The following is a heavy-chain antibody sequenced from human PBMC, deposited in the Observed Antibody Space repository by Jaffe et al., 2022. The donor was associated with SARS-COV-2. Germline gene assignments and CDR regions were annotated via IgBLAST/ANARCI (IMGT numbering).Heavy chain of an antibody. V-gene: IGHV3-48*02. Sequence: VQLVESGGGWAQPGGSLRLSCEASGFTFNTYTMNWVRQAPGKGLEWVASISSSGTMIYYADSVTGRFIISRDNAKSLLYLQMTSLRDGDAAIYYCARDYYGDYYFDHWGQGTLV. J-gene: IGHJ4*02. CDR3: ARDYYGDYYFDH. CDR1: GFTFNTYT. D-gene: IGHD4-17*01. CDR2: ISSSGTMI.